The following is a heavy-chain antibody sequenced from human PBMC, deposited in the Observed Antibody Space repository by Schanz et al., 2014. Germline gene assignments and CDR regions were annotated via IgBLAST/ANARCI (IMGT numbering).Heavy chain of an antibody. V-gene: IGHV4-4*07. CDR1: GGSISSYY. CDR2: IYSSGST. J-gene: IGHJ5*02. D-gene: IGHD3-10*01. Sequence: QVQLQESGPGLVKPSETLSLTCTVSGGSISSYYWSWIRQPAGKGLEWIGRIYSSGSTNYNPSLKSRVTISVATSRNQSSLKVFSATAADTALYYCARLRGGGVIITTWGQGTLVTVSS. CDR3: ARLRGGGVIITT.